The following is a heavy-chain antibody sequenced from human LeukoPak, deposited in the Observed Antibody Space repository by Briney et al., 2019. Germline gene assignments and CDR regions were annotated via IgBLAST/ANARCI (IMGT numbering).Heavy chain of an antibody. V-gene: IGHV3-7*03. CDR2: IKQDGSEK. J-gene: IGHJ4*02. CDR1: GFTFSSYW. Sequence: PGGSLRLSCAASGFTFSSYWMSWVRQAPGKGLEWVANIKQDGSEKYYVDSVKGRFTISRDNAKNSLYLQMNSLKAEDTAVYYCEVVPAAMLARWGQGTLVTVSS. CDR3: EVVPAAMLAR. D-gene: IGHD2-2*01.